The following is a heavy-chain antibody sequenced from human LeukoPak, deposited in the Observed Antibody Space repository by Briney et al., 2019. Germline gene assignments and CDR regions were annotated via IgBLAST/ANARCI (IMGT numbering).Heavy chain of an antibody. CDR2: IYYSGST. CDR3: ARERFDYVWGSYRHEYFDY. J-gene: IGHJ4*02. D-gene: IGHD3-16*02. Sequence: SETLSLTCTVSGGSISSSYYWGWIRQPPGKGLEWIGSIYYSGSTYYNPSLKSRVTISVDTSKNQFSLKLSSVTAADTAVYYCARERFDYVWGSYRHEYFDYWGQGTLVTVSS. V-gene: IGHV4-39*07. CDR1: GGSISSSYY.